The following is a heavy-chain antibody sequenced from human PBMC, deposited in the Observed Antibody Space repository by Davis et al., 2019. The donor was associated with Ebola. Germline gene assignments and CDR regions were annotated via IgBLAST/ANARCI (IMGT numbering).Heavy chain of an antibody. J-gene: IGHJ5*02. CDR3: ARPYSSSRGWFDP. Sequence: MPGGSLRLSCAVSGGSISSSNWWSWVRQPPGKGLEWIGEIYHSGSTNYNPSLKSRVTISVDTSKNQFSLKLSSVTAADTAVYYCARPYSSSRGWFDPWGQGTLVTVSS. D-gene: IGHD6-13*01. CDR1: GGSISSSNW. CDR2: IYHSGST. V-gene: IGHV4-4*02.